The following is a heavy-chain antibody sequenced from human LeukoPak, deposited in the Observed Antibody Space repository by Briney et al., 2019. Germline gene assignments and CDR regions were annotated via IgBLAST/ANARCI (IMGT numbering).Heavy chain of an antibody. Sequence: SVKVSCKASGGTFISYTISWVRQAPGQGLEWMGRIIPILGIANYAQKFQGRVTITADKSTSTAYMELSSLRSEDTAVYYCARRPYYDFWSGYIPNWSDPWGQGTLVTVSS. CDR1: GGTFISYT. D-gene: IGHD3-3*01. V-gene: IGHV1-69*02. CDR3: ARRPYYDFWSGYIPNWSDP. J-gene: IGHJ5*02. CDR2: IIPILGIA.